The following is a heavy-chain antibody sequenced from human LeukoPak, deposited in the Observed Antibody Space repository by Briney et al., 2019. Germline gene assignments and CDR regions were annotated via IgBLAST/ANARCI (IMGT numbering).Heavy chain of an antibody. V-gene: IGHV4-39*01. CDR1: GGSISSSSYY. J-gene: IGHJ5*02. CDR2: IYYSGST. Sequence: SETLSLTCTVSGGSISSSSYYWGWIRQSPGKGLEWIGSIYYSGSTYYNPSLKSRLTISVDTSENQFSLKLSSVTAADTAVYYCVTSNYGRFDPWGQGTLVTVSS. D-gene: IGHD4-11*01. CDR3: VTSNYGRFDP.